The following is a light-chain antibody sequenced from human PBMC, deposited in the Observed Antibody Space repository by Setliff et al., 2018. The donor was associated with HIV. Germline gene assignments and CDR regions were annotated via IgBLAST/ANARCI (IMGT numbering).Light chain of an antibody. CDR1: SSDIGGYDY. CDR3: SSYAGTYTR. V-gene: IGLV2-11*01. J-gene: IGLJ2*01. CDR2: DVK. Sequence: SALAQPASVSGSTGQSITISCSGTSSDIGGYDYVSWYQHHPGKAPKVLIYDVKKRPSWAPDRFSSSKSGNTASLTISGLQVDDEAVYHCSSYAGTYTRLGGGTK.